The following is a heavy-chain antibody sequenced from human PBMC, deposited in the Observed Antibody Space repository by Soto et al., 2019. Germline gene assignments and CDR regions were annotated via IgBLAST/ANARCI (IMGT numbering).Heavy chain of an antibody. V-gene: IGHV3-48*02. Sequence: EVQLVESGGGLVQPGGSLRLSCEASGFTVSSYSMNWVRQAPGKGLEWVSYISSSSSTIYYADSVKGRFTISRDNAKNSLYLQMNSLSDEDTAVYYCARAPYDSSGYVIYYFDYWGQGTLVTVSS. CDR1: GFTVSSYS. J-gene: IGHJ4*02. CDR3: ARAPYDSSGYVIYYFDY. D-gene: IGHD3-22*01. CDR2: ISSSSSTI.